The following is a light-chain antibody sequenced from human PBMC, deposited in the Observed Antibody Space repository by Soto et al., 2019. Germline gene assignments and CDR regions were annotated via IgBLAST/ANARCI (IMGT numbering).Light chain of an antibody. J-gene: IGKJ1*01. CDR1: QSVSASH. V-gene: IGKV3-20*01. Sequence: EIVLTQSPGTLSLSPGERATLSCRASQSVSASHLAWYQQKPGQAPRLLIYGASSRATGIPARFSGSGSGTDFTLTISRQEPEDFAVYYCQQYDSPPRTFGQGTKVEFK. CDR3: QQYDSPPRT. CDR2: GAS.